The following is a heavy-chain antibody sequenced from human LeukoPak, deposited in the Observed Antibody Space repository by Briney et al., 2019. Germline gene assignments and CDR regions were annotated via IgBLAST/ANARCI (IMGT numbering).Heavy chain of an antibody. CDR1: GFTDSSNY. CDR2: IYSGGST. V-gene: IGHV3-66*01. D-gene: IGHD3-10*01. J-gene: IGHJ4*02. Sequence: TGGSLSLSCAASGFTDSSNYMSGVRQAPGKGLEWVSVIYSGGSTYYADSVKGRFTISRDNSKNTLYHQMNSLRAEDTAVYYCARRESLSDDYWGQGTLVTVSS. CDR3: ARRESLSDDY.